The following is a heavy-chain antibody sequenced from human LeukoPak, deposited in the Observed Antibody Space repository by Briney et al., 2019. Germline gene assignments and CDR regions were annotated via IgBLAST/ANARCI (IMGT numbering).Heavy chain of an antibody. Sequence: GGSLRLSCAASGFIFNTYAMSWVRQAPGKGLEWVSAISDRGDNKQYTDSVKGRLTISRDNSKNTLYLQMNSLRADDTAVYYCAKSSRYGTGWYGRIDYWGQGTLVTVS. CDR1: GFIFNTYA. CDR3: AKSSRYGTGWYGRIDY. J-gene: IGHJ4*02. V-gene: IGHV3-23*01. D-gene: IGHD6-19*01. CDR2: ISDRGDNK.